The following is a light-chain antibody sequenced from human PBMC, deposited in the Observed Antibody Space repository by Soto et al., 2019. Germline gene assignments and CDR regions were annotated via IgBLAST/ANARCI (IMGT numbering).Light chain of an antibody. CDR3: CSYAGSYTFV. CDR1: SSDVGGYNY. J-gene: IGLJ1*01. Sequence: QPALTQPRSVSGSPGQSVTISCTGTSSDVGGYNYVSWYQQYPGKAPKVMIYDVKTRPSGVPDRFSGSKSGNTASLTISGLQAEDEADYYCCSYAGSYTFVFGTGTKLTVL. V-gene: IGLV2-11*01. CDR2: DVK.